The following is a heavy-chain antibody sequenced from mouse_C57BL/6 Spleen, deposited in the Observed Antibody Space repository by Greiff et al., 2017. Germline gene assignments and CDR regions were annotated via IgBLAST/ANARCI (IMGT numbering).Heavy chain of an antibody. CDR1: GYTFTSYG. J-gene: IGHJ4*01. V-gene: IGHV1-81*01. D-gene: IGHD3-2*02. Sequence: QVQLQQSGAELVRPGASVKLSCKASGYTFTSYGISWVKQRPGQGLEWIGEIYPRSGKTYYNEKLKGKATLTADKSSSTAYMELRSLTSEDSAVYFCARSTAQAFMDYWGQGTSVTVSS. CDR2: IYPRSGKT. CDR3: ARSTAQAFMDY.